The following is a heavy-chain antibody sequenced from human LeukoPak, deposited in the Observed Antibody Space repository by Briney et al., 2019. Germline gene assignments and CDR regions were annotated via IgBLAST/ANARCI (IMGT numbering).Heavy chain of an antibody. CDR3: AKVGPSPTAPSTAFGLTIHHFNYYMDV. CDR2: INDSGAAT. V-gene: IGHV3-23*01. D-gene: IGHD3-3*01. CDR1: DFSFSKNA. Sequence: PGGSLRLSCADSDFSFSKNAMSWVRQAPGGGLDWLGSINDSGAATFYAGSIKGRFTISRDNYKRTLYLQMNNLRADDTAIYYCAKVGPSPTAPSTAFGLTIHHFNYYMDVWGKGTTVIVSS. J-gene: IGHJ6*03.